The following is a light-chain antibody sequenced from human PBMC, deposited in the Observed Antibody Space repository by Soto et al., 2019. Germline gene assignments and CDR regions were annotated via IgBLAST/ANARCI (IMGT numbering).Light chain of an antibody. CDR3: QQYNSYGT. CDR2: DAS. Sequence: DIQMTQSPSTLSASVGDRVTITCRASQSIGSSLAWYQQKPGKGPKLLIYDASTLESEAPSRFSGSGFGTEFALTISSLQPDDFATFYCQQYNSYGTFGQGTKLEIK. V-gene: IGKV1-5*01. CDR1: QSIGSS. J-gene: IGKJ2*01.